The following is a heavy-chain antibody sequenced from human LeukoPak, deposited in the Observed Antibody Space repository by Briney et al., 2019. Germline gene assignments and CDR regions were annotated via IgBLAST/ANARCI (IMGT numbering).Heavy chain of an antibody. J-gene: IGHJ4*02. CDR3: AKDPLRQQVVPDY. CDR1: GFTFGNYA. Sequence: GGSLRLSCVASGFTFGNYAMGWLRQAPGRRPEWVSSLTDSGGTTYYVDSVKGRFAISRDNSKNTLYLHMNSLRAEDTAVYYCAKDPLRQQVVPDYWGQGTLVTVST. CDR2: LTDSGGTT. D-gene: IGHD6-13*01. V-gene: IGHV3-23*01.